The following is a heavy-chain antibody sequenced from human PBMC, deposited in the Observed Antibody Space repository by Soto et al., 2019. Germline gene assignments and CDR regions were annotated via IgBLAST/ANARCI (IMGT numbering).Heavy chain of an antibody. CDR3: ARGSSTAGWFLQY. CDR1: GGSISSSNW. J-gene: IGHJ1*01. V-gene: IGHV4-4*02. Sequence: PSETLSLTCTVSGGSISSSNWWSWVRQPPGKGLEWIGEIYHSGSTNYNPSLKSRVTISVDKSKNQFSLKLSSVTAADTGVYYCARGSSTAGWFLQYWGQGSPVTVSS. D-gene: IGHD6-19*01. CDR2: IYHSGST.